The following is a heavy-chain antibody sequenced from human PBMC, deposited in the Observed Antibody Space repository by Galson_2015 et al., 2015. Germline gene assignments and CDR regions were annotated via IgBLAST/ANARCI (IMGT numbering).Heavy chain of an antibody. CDR1: GYTFTNYA. CDR2: INAGNGDT. J-gene: IGHJ4*02. CDR3: ARGGSGWPGCNY. D-gene: IGHD6-19*01. Sequence: SVKVSCKASGYTFTNYAVHWVRRAPGQRLEWMGWINAGNGDTIYSQRFQDRVTITRDTSASTAYMELSSLRSEDTAVYYCARGGSGWPGCNYWGQGTLVTVSS. V-gene: IGHV1-3*01.